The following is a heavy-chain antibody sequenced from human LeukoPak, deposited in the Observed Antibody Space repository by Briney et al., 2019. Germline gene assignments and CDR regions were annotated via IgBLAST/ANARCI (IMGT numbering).Heavy chain of an antibody. V-gene: IGHV1-18*01. CDR3: ARDGGSGWSLDF. Sequence: ASVKVSCKASGYTFSSYGINWVRLAPGRGPEWMASINPQKRDTHYAQNFQGRVTVTADTSTNTAYMELRSLRAEDTAVYYCARDGGSGWSLDFWGPGTLVTVSS. CDR2: INPQKRDT. J-gene: IGHJ4*02. CDR1: GYTFSSYG. D-gene: IGHD6-19*01.